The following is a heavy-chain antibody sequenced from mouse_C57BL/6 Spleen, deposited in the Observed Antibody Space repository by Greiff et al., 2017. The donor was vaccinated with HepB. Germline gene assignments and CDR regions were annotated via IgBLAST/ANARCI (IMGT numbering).Heavy chain of an antibody. V-gene: IGHV1-82*01. D-gene: IGHD2-10*02. J-gene: IGHJ3*01. Sequence: QVQLQQSGPELVKPGASVKISCKASGYAFSSSWMNWVKQRPGKGLEWIGRIYPGDGDTNYNGKFKGKATLTADKSSSTAYMQLRSLTSEDSAVYFCAKSYDPAEVAYWSQGTLVTVSA. CDR2: IYPGDGDT. CDR1: GYAFSSSW. CDR3: AKSYDPAEVAY.